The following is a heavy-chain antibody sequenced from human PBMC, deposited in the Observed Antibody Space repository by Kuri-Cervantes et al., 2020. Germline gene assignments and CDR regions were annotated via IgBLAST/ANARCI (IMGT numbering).Heavy chain of an antibody. CDR2: ISGSGGST. V-gene: IGHV3-23*01. CDR3: AKGGYDYIWGSPFSFFDY. J-gene: IGHJ4*02. D-gene: IGHD3-16*01. CDR1: GFTFSSYA. Sequence: GESLKISCAASGFTFSSYAMSWVRQAPGKGLEWVSAISGSGGSTYYADSVKGRFTISRDNSKNTLYLQMNSLRAEDTAVYYCAKGGYDYIWGSPFSFFDYWGQGTLVTVSS.